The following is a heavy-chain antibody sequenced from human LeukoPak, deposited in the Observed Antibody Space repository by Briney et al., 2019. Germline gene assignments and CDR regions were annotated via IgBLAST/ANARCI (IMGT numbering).Heavy chain of an antibody. V-gene: IGHV3-23*01. D-gene: IGHD3-22*01. Sequence: GGSLRLSCAASGFTFSSXXXSWVRQAPGKGLEWVSAISGSGGSTYYADSVKGRFTISRDNSKNTLYLQMNSLRAEDTAVSYCAKEVYDSSGYYFDYWGQGTLVTVSS. CDR1: GFTFSSXX. CDR3: AKEVYDSSGYYFDY. J-gene: IGHJ4*02. CDR2: ISGSGGST.